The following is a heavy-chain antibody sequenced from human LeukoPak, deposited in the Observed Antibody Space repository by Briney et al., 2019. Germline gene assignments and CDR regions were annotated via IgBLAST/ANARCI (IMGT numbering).Heavy chain of an antibody. J-gene: IGHJ4*02. CDR1: GFTFSDYY. V-gene: IGHV3-11*01. CDR2: ISGSGSTI. CDR3: AREQYYDILTGSYPGLDY. D-gene: IGHD3-9*01. Sequence: GGSLRLSCAASGFTFSDYYMSWIRQAPGKGVEWVSYISGSGSTIYYADSVKGRFTISRDNAKNSLYLQMNSLRAEDTAVYYCAREQYYDILTGSYPGLDYWGQGTLVTVSS.